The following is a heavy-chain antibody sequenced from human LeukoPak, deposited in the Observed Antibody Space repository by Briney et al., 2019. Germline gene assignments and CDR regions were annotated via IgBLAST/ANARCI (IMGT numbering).Heavy chain of an antibody. CDR2: IYYSGST. V-gene: IGHV4-39*07. CDR3: ARSGAKWINYFDY. CDR1: GGSISSSSYY. D-gene: IGHD1-26*01. J-gene: IGHJ4*02. Sequence: PSETLSLTCTVSGGSISSSSYYWGWIRQPPGKGLEWIGSIYYSGSTYYNPSLKSRVTISVDTSKNQFSLKLNSVTAADTAVYYCARSGAKWINYFDYWGQGTLVTVSS.